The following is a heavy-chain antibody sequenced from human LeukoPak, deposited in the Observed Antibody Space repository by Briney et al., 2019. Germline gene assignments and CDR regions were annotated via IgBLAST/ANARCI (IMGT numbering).Heavy chain of an antibody. D-gene: IGHD3-10*01. CDR1: AFTFSSYA. CDR2: ISGSGGST. CDR3: AKATVVLLWFGELFHDDY. V-gene: IGHV3-23*01. J-gene: IGHJ4*02. Sequence: RGPLRLSCAASAFTFSSYAMNWVRQAPGKGLEWVSAISGSGGSTYYADSVKGRFTISRDNSKNTLYLQMNSLRAEDTAVYYCAKATVVLLWFGELFHDDYWGQGTLVTVSS.